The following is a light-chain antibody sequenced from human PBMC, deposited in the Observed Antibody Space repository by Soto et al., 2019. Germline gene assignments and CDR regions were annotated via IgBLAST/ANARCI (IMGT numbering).Light chain of an antibody. Sequence: QSVLTQPPSVSGAPGQRVTISCTGSSSNIGAGNVVHWYQQLPGTAPKLLIYGNSNRPSGVPDRFSGSKSGTSASLAISGLQSEDEADYYCQSCDGSLSGSVFGGGTKLTVL. J-gene: IGLJ2*01. CDR3: QSCDGSLSGSV. V-gene: IGLV1-40*01. CDR1: SSNIGAGNV. CDR2: GNS.